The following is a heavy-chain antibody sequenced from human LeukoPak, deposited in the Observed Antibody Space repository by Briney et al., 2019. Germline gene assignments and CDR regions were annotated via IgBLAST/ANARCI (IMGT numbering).Heavy chain of an antibody. V-gene: IGHV3-48*01. CDR3: ARGHRPQYYYYYMDV. Sequence: GGSLRLSCAASGFTFSSYSMNWVRQAPGKGLEGVSYISSSSSTIYYADSVKGRFTISRDNAKNSLYLQMNSLRAEDTAVYYCARGHRPQYYYYYMDVWGKGTTVTVSS. D-gene: IGHD1-14*01. CDR1: GFTFSSYS. CDR2: ISSSSSTI. J-gene: IGHJ6*03.